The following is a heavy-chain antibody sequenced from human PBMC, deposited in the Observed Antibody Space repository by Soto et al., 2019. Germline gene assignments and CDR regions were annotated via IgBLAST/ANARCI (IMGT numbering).Heavy chain of an antibody. Sequence: QVPLVQSGAEVKKPGASVKVSCKASGYTFTSYDINWVRQATGQGLEWMGWMNPNSGNTGYAQKFQGRVTMTRNTSISTAYMELSSLRSEDTAVYYCARALKVVVAARYYYGMDVWGQGTTVTVSS. CDR3: ARALKVVVAARYYYGMDV. CDR2: MNPNSGNT. CDR1: GYTFTSYD. D-gene: IGHD2-15*01. J-gene: IGHJ6*02. V-gene: IGHV1-8*01.